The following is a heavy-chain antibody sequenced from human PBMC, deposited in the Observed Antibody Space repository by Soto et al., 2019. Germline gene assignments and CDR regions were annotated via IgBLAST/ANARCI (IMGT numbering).Heavy chain of an antibody. D-gene: IGHD5-12*01. CDR2: IYYSGST. Sequence: SETLSLTCTVSGGSISSYYWSWIRQPPGKGLEWIGYIYYSGSTNRGSTNYNPSLKSRVTISEDTSKNQFSLRMTSVTAADTAVYYCARRYTGYDYDAFDIWGQGTMVTVSS. CDR1: GGSISSYY. V-gene: IGHV4-59*01. J-gene: IGHJ3*02. CDR3: ARRYTGYDYDAFDI.